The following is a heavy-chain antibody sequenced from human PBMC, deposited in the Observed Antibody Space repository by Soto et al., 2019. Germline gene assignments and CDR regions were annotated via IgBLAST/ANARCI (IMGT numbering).Heavy chain of an antibody. Sequence: GGSLSLSCAASGFTFSSYSMNWVRQAPGKGLEWVSSISSSSSYIYYADSVKGRFTISRDNAKNSLYLQMNSLRAEDTAVYYCARALYYYDSSGYYGSWGQGTLVTVSS. CDR2: ISSSSSYI. V-gene: IGHV3-21*01. J-gene: IGHJ5*02. D-gene: IGHD3-22*01. CDR1: GFTFSSYS. CDR3: ARALYYYDSSGYYGS.